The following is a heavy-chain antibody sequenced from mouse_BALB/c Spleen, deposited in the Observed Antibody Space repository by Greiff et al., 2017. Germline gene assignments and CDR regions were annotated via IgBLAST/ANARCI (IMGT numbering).Heavy chain of an antibody. CDR3: ARGGLLRLMDY. CDR2: ISSGSSTI. D-gene: IGHD1-2*01. J-gene: IGHJ4*01. V-gene: IGHV5-17*02. Sequence: EVKLMESGGGLVQPGGSRKLSCAASGFTFSSFGMHWVRQAPEKGLEWVAYISSGSSTIYYADTVKGRFTISRDNPKNTLFLQMTSLRSEDTAMYYCARGGLLRLMDYWGQGTSVTVSS. CDR1: GFTFSSFG.